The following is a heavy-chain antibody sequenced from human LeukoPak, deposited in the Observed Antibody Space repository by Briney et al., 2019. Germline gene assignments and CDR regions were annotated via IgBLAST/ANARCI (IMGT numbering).Heavy chain of an antibody. CDR1: GGTISSYY. CDR3: ARETPESLFDY. J-gene: IGHJ4*02. Sequence: SETLSLTXTVSGGTISSYYWSWIRQPPGKGVEWIGYIYHSGNTNYNPSLKSRVTIAVDTSKNQFSLRLSSVTAADTAMYYCARETPESLFDYWGQGIQVTVSS. CDR2: IYHSGNT. V-gene: IGHV4-59*01. D-gene: IGHD1-14*01.